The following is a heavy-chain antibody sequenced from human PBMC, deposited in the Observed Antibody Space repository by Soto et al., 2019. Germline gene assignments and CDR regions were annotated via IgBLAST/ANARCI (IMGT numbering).Heavy chain of an antibody. D-gene: IGHD6-19*01. CDR1: GVSFSISA. CDR3: ARAEAVAGPYYFDY. CDR2: ISYAGSSK. V-gene: IGHV3-30-3*01. J-gene: IGHJ4*02. Sequence: QVQLVESGGGVVQPGRSLRLSCAASGVSFSISAMHWVRQAPGKGLEWVAVISYAGSSKYYADSVKGRFTISRDNSKNTLYLQMNSLRADDTAVYYCARAEAVAGPYYFDYWGQGTLVTVSS.